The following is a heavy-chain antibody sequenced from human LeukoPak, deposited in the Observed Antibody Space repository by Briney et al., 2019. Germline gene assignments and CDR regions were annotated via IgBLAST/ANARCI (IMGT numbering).Heavy chain of an antibody. CDR3: AKDVVGQQWPENY. CDR2: MQYDGTDQ. V-gene: IGHV3-30*02. Sequence: PGGSLRLSCAASGFTFSSYGMSWVRQAPGKGLEWVAFMQYDGTDQLYGDSVKGRFTISRDNSKNALFLQMNNLRPDDTAVYYCAKDVVGQQWPENYWGQGTLVTVSS. D-gene: IGHD6-19*01. J-gene: IGHJ4*02. CDR1: GFTFSSYG.